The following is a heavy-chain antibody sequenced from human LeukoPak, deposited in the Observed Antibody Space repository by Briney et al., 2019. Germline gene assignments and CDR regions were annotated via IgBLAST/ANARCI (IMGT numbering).Heavy chain of an antibody. Sequence: PGGSLRLSCAASGFTFSSYAMSWVRQAPGKGLEWVSAISGSGGSTYYADSVKGRFTISRDNSKNTLYLQMNSLRAEDTAVYYCAKDPYYYDSSRYYYPTFFDYWGQGTLVTVSS. CDR1: GFTFSSYA. D-gene: IGHD3-22*01. CDR3: AKDPYYYDSSRYYYPTFFDY. CDR2: ISGSGGST. J-gene: IGHJ4*02. V-gene: IGHV3-23*01.